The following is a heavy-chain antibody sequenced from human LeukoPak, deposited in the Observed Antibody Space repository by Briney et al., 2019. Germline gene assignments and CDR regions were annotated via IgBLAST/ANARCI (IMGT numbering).Heavy chain of an antibody. J-gene: IGHJ4*02. Sequence: SETLSLTYAVYGGSFSGYYWSWIRQPPGKGLEWIGEINHSGSTNYNPSLKSRVTISVDTSKNQSSLKLSSVTAADTAVYYCALFYYDSSGYSANFDYWGQGTLVTVSS. CDR1: GGSFSGYY. CDR2: INHSGST. D-gene: IGHD3-22*01. CDR3: ALFYYDSSGYSANFDY. V-gene: IGHV4-34*01.